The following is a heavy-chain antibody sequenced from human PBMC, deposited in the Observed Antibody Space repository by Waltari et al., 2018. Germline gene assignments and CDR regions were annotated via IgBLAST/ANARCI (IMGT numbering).Heavy chain of an antibody. D-gene: IGHD6-19*01. CDR1: GFTFSSYA. Sequence: QVQLVESGGGVVQPGRSLRLSCAASGFTFSSYAMHWVRQAPGKGLEWVAVISYDGSNKYYADSGKGRFTISRDNSKNTLYLQMNSLRAEDTAVYYCARGVVAVAGYFDYWGQGTLVTVSS. J-gene: IGHJ4*02. CDR2: ISYDGSNK. V-gene: IGHV3-30*01. CDR3: ARGVVAVAGYFDY.